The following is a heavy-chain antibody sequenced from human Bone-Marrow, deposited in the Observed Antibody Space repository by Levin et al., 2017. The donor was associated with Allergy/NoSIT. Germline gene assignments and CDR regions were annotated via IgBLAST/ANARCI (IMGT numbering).Heavy chain of an antibody. CDR1: GYMFTDYG. CDR3: ARYSSVSSADDH. D-gene: IGHD6-19*01. V-gene: IGHV1-18*01. CDR2: ISVENGNT. Sequence: GGSLRLSCRTSGYMFTDYGISWVRQAPGQGLEWMGWISVENGNTNYLEKFQDRLTLTRDTTTSKVYLELRSLRIDDTAIYYCARYSSVSSADDHWGQGTLVTVSS. J-gene: IGHJ4*02.